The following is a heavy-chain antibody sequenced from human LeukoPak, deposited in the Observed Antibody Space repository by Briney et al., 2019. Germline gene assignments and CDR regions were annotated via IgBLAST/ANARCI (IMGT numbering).Heavy chain of an antibody. V-gene: IGHV3-66*01. D-gene: IGHD6-19*01. CDR1: GFTISTKY. CDR2: IYSGGRT. Sequence: GGSLRLSCATSGFTISTKYMSWVRQAPGKGLEWVSVIYSGGRTYYADSVKGRFTISRDNSKNTLYLQMNSLRSEDTAVYYCARERAVAGLFDYWGQGTLVTVSS. CDR3: ARERAVAGLFDY. J-gene: IGHJ4*02.